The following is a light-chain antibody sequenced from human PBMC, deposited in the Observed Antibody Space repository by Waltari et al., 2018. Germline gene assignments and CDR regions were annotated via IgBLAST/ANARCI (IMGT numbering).Light chain of an antibody. Sequence: DIQMTQSPSSLSASVGDRVIITCRASQDIDNNLNWYQQKPGKSPKLLIYASSTLETGGPSRFSGSGSGRKFSFTISSLQPEDFATYYCQQFDNIPLTFGGGTKVDIK. CDR1: QDIDNN. CDR3: QQFDNIPLT. CDR2: ASS. J-gene: IGKJ4*01. V-gene: IGKV1-33*01.